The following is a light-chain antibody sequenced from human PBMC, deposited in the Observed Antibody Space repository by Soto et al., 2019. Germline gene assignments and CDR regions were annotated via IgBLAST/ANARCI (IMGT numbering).Light chain of an antibody. Sequence: DIQMTQSPSAMSASVGDRVTITCRASQGISNSLAWFQQKPGKVPNRLIYAASSLESGVPSRFIGSGSGTEFTLTISSLQPEDFATYYCLHYNSYQFTFGGGTKVEIK. CDR3: LHYNSYQFT. J-gene: IGKJ4*01. CDR1: QGISNS. V-gene: IGKV1-17*03. CDR2: AAS.